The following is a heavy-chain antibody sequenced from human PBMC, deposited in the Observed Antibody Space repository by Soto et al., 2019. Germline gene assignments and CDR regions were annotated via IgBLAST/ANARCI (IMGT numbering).Heavy chain of an antibody. Sequence: QVQLVQSGAEVKKPGASVKVSCKASGYTFTDYFIHWVRQAPGQGFEWMGWINPKSRGTNYAPKFQGRVTMTRDTSNSTAYMELRGLRSDDTPVFYCARVTLKAGNWFDPWGQGTLVTVSS. CDR3: ARVTLKAGNWFDP. J-gene: IGHJ5*02. CDR2: INPKSRGT. V-gene: IGHV1-2*02. CDR1: GYTFTDYF.